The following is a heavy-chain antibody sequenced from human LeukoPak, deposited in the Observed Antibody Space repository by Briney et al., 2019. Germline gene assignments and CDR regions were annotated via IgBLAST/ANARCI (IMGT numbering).Heavy chain of an antibody. J-gene: IGHJ4*02. Sequence: GGSLRLSCAASGFSFSSSGINWVRQAPEKGLEWVSSFGSTGTDRYYADSVKGRFAISRDNAKNSLYLQMNSLRAEDTAVYYCATETIGRHYDYWGQGTLLTVSS. CDR1: GFSFSSSG. D-gene: IGHD1-14*01. CDR3: ATETIGRHYDY. V-gene: IGHV3-21*01. CDR2: FGSTGTDR.